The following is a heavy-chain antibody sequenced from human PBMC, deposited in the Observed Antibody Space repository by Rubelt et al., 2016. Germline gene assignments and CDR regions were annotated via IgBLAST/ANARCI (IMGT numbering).Heavy chain of an antibody. V-gene: IGHV4-39*02. D-gene: IGHD4-17*01. CDR3: VRERATVTTLFDY. J-gene: IGHJ4*02. Sequence: QLRLQESGPGLVKPSETLSLTCTVSRDSISSRNFYWGWIRQPPGKGLEWIGSVYYSGSTYYSPSLKSRVTISVDTSKNQFSLKLRSVTAADTAVYYCVRERATVTTLFDYWGQGTLVTVSS. CDR1: RDSISSRNFY. CDR2: VYYSGST.